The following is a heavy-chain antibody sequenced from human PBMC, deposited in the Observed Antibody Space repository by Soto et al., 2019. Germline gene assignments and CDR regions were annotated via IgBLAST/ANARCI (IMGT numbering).Heavy chain of an antibody. CDR3: ARGQVTGIPRDYYYGMDV. D-gene: IGHD1-20*01. CDR1: GFTFSSYS. V-gene: IGHV3-21*01. J-gene: IGHJ6*02. Sequence: PGGSLRLSCAASGFTFSSYSMNWVREAPGKGLEWVSSISSSSSYIYYADSVKGRFTISRDNAKNSLYLQMNSLRAEDTAVYYCARGQVTGIPRDYYYGMDVWGQGTTVTVSS. CDR2: ISSSSSYI.